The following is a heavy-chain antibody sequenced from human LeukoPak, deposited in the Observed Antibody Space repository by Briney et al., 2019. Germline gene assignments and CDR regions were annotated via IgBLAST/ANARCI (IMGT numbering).Heavy chain of an antibody. CDR2: INWNGGST. J-gene: IGHJ6*03. V-gene: IGHV3-20*04. Sequence: GGSLRLSCAASGFTFDDYGMSWVRQAPGKGLEWVSGINWNGGSTGYADSVKGRFTISRDNAKNSLHLQMNSLRAEDTALYYCARDVCSGGSCYSFYYYYMDVWGEGTTVTVSS. CDR3: ARDVCSGGSCYSFYYYYMDV. D-gene: IGHD2-15*01. CDR1: GFTFDDYG.